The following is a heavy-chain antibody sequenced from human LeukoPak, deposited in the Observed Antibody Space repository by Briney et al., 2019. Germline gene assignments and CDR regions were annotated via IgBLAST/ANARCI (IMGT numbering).Heavy chain of an antibody. CDR3: TRVGYIDEGIDY. V-gene: IGHV3-23*01. D-gene: IGHD5-24*01. J-gene: IGHJ4*02. CDR1: GFTFSSYA. Sequence: QAGGSLRLSCAASGFTFSSYAMSWVRQAPGKGLEWVSGISGSGGSTYYADSVNGRFTISRDNAKNSLYLQMNSLRAEDTAIYYCTRVGYIDEGIDYWGQGTLVTVSS. CDR2: ISGSGGST.